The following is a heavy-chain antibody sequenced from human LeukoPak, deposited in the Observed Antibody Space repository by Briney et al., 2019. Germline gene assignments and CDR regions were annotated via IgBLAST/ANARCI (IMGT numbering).Heavy chain of an antibody. Sequence: PGGSLRLSCVASGFTFSSYALSWVRQAPGKGLEWVSTISVSGGSTYYADSVKGRFTISRDNSKNTLSLQMNSLRAEDTAVYYCARGRDTGRQYYFDYWGQGTLVTVAS. D-gene: IGHD5-18*01. V-gene: IGHV3-23*01. CDR1: GFTFSSYA. CDR2: ISVSGGST. J-gene: IGHJ4*02. CDR3: ARGRDTGRQYYFDY.